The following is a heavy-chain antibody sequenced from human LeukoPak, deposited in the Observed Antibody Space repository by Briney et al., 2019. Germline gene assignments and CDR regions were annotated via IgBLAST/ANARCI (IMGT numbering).Heavy chain of an antibody. D-gene: IGHD6-19*01. CDR3: ARDPGTAPLAVPYMDV. V-gene: IGHV3-21*01. J-gene: IGHJ6*02. CDR1: GFTFSSYS. CDR2: ISSSSSYI. Sequence: GGSLRLSCAASGFTFSSYSMNWVRQAPGKGLEWVSSISSSSSYIYYADSVKGRFTISRDNAKNSLYLQMNSLRAEDTAVYYCARDPGTAPLAVPYMDVWGQGTTVTVSS.